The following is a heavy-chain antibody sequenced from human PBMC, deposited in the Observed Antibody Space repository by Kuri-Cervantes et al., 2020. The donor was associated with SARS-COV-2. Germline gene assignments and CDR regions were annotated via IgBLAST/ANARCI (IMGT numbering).Heavy chain of an antibody. V-gene: IGHV3-48*03. CDR1: GFTFSSYE. J-gene: IGHJ5*02. D-gene: IGHD5-12*01. Sequence: GESLKISCAASGFTFSSYEMNWVRQAPGKGLEWVSYISNSGSTIYYADSVKGRFTISRDNAKNSLYLQMNSLRAEDTAVYYCARDLKVATGGFLISHWFDPWGQGTLVTVSS. CDR3: ARDLKVATGGFLISHWFDP. CDR2: ISNSGSTI.